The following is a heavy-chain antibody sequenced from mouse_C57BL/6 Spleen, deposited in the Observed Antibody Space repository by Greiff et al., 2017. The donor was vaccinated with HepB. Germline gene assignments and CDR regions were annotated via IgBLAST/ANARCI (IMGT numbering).Heavy chain of an antibody. CDR2: INPGSGGT. CDR3: AREIYYDYDGYAMDY. V-gene: IGHV1-54*01. Sequence: QVQLKQSGAELVRPGTSVKVSCKASGYAFTNYLIEWVKQRPGQGLEWIGVINPGSGGTNYNEKFKGKATLTADKSSSTAYMQLSSLTSEDSAVYFCAREIYYDYDGYAMDYWGQGTSVTVSS. CDR1: GYAFTNYL. D-gene: IGHD2-4*01. J-gene: IGHJ4*01.